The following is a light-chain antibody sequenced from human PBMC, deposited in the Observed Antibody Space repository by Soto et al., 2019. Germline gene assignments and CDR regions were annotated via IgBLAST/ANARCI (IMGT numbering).Light chain of an antibody. V-gene: IGLV4-60*03. CDR1: SGHSTYI. J-gene: IGLJ2*01. Sequence: QAVVTQSSSASASLGSSVKLTCTLSSGHSTYIIAWHQQQPGKAPRYLMKLEGSGSYNRGSGVPDRFSGSSSGADRYLTISNLQSEDEADYYCETWESNPRVFGGGTKLTVL. CDR3: ETWESNPRV. CDR2: LEGSGSY.